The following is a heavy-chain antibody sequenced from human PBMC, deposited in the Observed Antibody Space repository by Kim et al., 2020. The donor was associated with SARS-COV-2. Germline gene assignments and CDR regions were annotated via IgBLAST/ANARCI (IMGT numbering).Heavy chain of an antibody. D-gene: IGHD1-1*01. CDR3: ARVGTEYYFDY. CDR2: T. J-gene: IGHJ4*02. V-gene: IGHV1-2*02. Sequence: TNYAQKCQGRVTMTRDTSISTAYMELSRLRSDDTAVYYCARVGTEYYFDYWGQGTLVTVSS.